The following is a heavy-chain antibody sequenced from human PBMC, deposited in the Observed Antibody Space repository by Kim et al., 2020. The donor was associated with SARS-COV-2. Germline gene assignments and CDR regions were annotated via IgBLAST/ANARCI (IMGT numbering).Heavy chain of an antibody. J-gene: IGHJ6*02. D-gene: IGHD3-3*01. CDR3: ARGSAGVVPSPILGLGPYYDYYAMDV. CDR2: INHSGGT. V-gene: IGHV4-34*01. CDR1: GGSLSGYH. Sequence: SETLSLTCAVFGGSLSGYHWTWIRQSPGKGLEWIGEINHSGGTNCIPSLKSRVTMSLDTSKNQFSLKLRSVTAADTAVYYCARGSAGVVPSPILGLGPYYDYYAMDVWGQGTPVTVSS.